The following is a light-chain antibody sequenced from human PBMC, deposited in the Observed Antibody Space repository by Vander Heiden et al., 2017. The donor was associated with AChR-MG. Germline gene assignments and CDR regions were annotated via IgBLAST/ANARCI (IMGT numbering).Light chain of an antibody. CDR3: SSYTTSTTVV. Sequence: QSALTQPASVSGSPGQSITISCTGTSSDVGAYHYVSWYQQLPAKAPKVMVYDVSTRPSGVAARFSGSKSGNTASLTISVRQSEDEADYYCSSYTTSTTVVFGGGTKLTVL. J-gene: IGLJ2*01. CDR1: SSDVGAYHY. CDR2: DVS. V-gene: IGLV2-14*03.